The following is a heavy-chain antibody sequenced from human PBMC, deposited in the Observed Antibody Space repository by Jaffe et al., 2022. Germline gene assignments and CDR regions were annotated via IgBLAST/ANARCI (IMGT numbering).Heavy chain of an antibody. CDR2: ISAYNGNT. CDR3: ARDPNSGYDWGWVYFDY. Sequence: QVQLVQSGAEVKKPGASVKVSCKASGYTFTSYGISWVRQAPGQGLEWMGWISAYNGNTNYAQKLQGRVTMTTDTSTSTAYMELRSLRSDDTAVYYCARDPNSGYDWGWVYFDYWGQGTLVTVSS. V-gene: IGHV1-18*01. CDR1: GYTFTSYG. J-gene: IGHJ4*02. D-gene: IGHD5-12*01.